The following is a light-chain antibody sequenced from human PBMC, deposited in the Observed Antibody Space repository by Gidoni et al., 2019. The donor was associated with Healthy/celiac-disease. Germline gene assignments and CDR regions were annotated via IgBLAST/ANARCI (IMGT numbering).Light chain of an antibody. CDR2: DAS. Sequence: DIVLTQSPSTLSLSPGERATLSCRASQSVSSYLAWYQQKPGQAPRLLIYDASNVATGIPARCGGSGCGADITLTSSRQDHEDVTDYCCQQRSNWRGFGPGTKVDIK. J-gene: IGKJ3*01. CDR1: QSVSSY. V-gene: IGKV3-11*01. CDR3: QQRSNWRG.